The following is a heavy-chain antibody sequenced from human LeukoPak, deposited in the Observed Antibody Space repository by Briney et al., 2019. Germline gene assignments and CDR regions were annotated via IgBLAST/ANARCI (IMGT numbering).Heavy chain of an antibody. D-gene: IGHD3-22*01. CDR2: ISDSGGST. Sequence: TGGSLRLSCAASGFTFSSYGMSWVRQAPGKGLEWVSAISDSGGSTYYADSVKGRFTISRDNSKNTLYLQMNSLRAEDTAAYYCAKGSYYDSSGSFYYDYWGQGTLVTVSS. V-gene: IGHV3-23*01. CDR1: GFTFSSYG. CDR3: AKGSYYDSSGSFYYDY. J-gene: IGHJ4*02.